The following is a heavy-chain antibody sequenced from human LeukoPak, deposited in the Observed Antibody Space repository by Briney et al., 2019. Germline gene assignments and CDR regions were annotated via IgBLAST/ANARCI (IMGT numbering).Heavy chain of an antibody. Sequence: GASVKAYCMASGYTFIVYYMHQVRQAPGQGLEWMGWINPNSGGTNYAQKFQGRVTMTRDTSISTAYMELSRLRSDDTAVYYCARDVTGDQSWFFDIWGGGTLLTVSS. D-gene: IGHD2-21*02. J-gene: IGHJ2*01. V-gene: IGHV1-2*02. CDR1: GYTFIVYY. CDR2: INPNSGGT. CDR3: ARDVTGDQSWFFDI.